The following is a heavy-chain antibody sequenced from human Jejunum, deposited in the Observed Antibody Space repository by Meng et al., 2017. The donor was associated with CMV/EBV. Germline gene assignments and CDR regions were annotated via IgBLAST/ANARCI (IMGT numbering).Heavy chain of an antibody. CDR2: INEDGEKI. CDR1: GYTLSTYW. J-gene: IGHJ3*02. CDR3: AAYTNDALEI. Sequence: CGASGYTLSTYWFSWVRQAPGKGLEWVANINEDGEKIYYVDSVKGRFTISRDNAKNSLCLQMYSLRAEDTAVYYCAAYTNDALEIWGQGTMVTVSS. V-gene: IGHV3-7*01. D-gene: IGHD2-21*01.